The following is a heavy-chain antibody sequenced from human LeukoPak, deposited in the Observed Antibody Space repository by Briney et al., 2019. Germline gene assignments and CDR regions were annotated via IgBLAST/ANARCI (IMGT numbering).Heavy chain of an antibody. V-gene: IGHV3-30-3*02. CDR1: GFTFSNYG. Sequence: GRSLRLSCAASGFTFSNYGMHWVRQAPGKGLEWVAVMSYDGTNKNYGDSVKGRFTISRDNSKNTLYLQMNSLRAEDTAVYYCAKRNSSSWYRGYFQHWGQGTLVTVSS. D-gene: IGHD6-13*01. CDR2: MSYDGTNK. CDR3: AKRNSSSWYRGYFQH. J-gene: IGHJ1*01.